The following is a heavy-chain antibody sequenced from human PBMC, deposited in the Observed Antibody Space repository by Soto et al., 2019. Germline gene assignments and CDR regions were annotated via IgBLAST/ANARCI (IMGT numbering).Heavy chain of an antibody. Sequence: EVQLLESGGGLVQPGGSLRLSCAASGFTFSSYAMSWVRQAPGKGLEWVSAISGSGVSTYYAASVKGRFTISRDNSKNTLYLQMNSLRAEDTAVYYCAKDKGISQGYFDYWGQGTLVTVSS. CDR2: ISGSGVST. CDR3: AKDKGISQGYFDY. CDR1: GFTFSSYA. V-gene: IGHV3-23*01. J-gene: IGHJ4*02.